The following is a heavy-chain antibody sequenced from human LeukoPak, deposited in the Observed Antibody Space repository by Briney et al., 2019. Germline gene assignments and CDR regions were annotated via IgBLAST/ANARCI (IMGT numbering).Heavy chain of an antibody. Sequence: SETLSLTCTVSGGSISGGSYYWGWIRQPPGKGLEWIGSIYYSGSTYYNPSLKSRVTISVDTSKNQFSLKLSSVTAADTAVYYCARTRTPGIAASSRYYHYYYYMDVWGKGTTVTVSS. CDR1: GGSISGGSYY. CDR3: ARTRTPGIAASSRYYHYYYYMDV. V-gene: IGHV4-39*07. D-gene: IGHD6-25*01. J-gene: IGHJ6*03. CDR2: IYYSGST.